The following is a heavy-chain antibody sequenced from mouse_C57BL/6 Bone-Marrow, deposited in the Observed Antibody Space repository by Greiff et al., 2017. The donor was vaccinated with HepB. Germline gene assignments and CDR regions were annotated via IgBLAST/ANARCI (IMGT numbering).Heavy chain of an antibody. Sequence: QVHVKQPGAELVKPGASVKLSSKASGYTFTSYWMHWVKQRPGRGLEWIGRIDPNSGGTKYNEKFKSKATLTVDKPSSTAYMQLSSLTSEDSAVYYCARVGITTVVAKGAMDYWGQGTSVTVSS. CDR1: GYTFTSYW. J-gene: IGHJ4*01. D-gene: IGHD1-1*01. CDR3: ARVGITTVVAKGAMDY. V-gene: IGHV1-62-3*01. CDR2: IDPNSGGT.